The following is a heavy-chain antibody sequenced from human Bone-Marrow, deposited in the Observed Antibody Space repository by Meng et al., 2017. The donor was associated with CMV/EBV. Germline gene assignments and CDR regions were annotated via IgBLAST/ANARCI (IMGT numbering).Heavy chain of an antibody. D-gene: IGHD3-3*01. CDR3: ARVDYDFWSGYWRLDP. CDR2: IYYSGST. CDR1: GGSISRYY. V-gene: IGHV4-59*01. Sequence: SETLSLTCTVSGGSISRYYWSWIRQPPGKGLEYIGYIYYSGSTNYNPSLKSRVTISVDTSKNQFSLKLSSVTAADTAVYYCARVDYDFWSGYWRLDPWGQGTLVTVSS. J-gene: IGHJ5*02.